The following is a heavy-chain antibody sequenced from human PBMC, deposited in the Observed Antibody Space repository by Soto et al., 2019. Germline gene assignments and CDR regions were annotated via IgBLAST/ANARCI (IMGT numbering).Heavy chain of an antibody. CDR3: ARPSPSSHPDPFGVAIEY. D-gene: IGHD3-3*01. CDR2: INHSGST. J-gene: IGHJ4*02. Sequence: SETLSLTCAVYGGSFSGYYWSWIRQPPGKGLEWIGEINHSGSTNYNPSLKSRVTISVDTSKNQFSLKLSSVTAADTAVYYCARPSPSSHPDPFGVAIEYWGQGTRVTVSS. V-gene: IGHV4-34*01. CDR1: GGSFSGYY.